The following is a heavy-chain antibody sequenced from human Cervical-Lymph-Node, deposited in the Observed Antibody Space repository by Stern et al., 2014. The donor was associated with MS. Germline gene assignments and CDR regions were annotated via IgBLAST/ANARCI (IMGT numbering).Heavy chain of an antibody. J-gene: IGHJ4*02. D-gene: IGHD2-15*01. CDR1: GGSISSSSYY. Sequence: QLQLQESGPGLVKPSETLSLTCTVSGGSISSSSYYWGWIRQPPGKGLEWIGSIYYSGSTYYNPSLKSRVTISVDTSKNQFSLKLSSVTAADTAVYYCARLRSRGMVVAANFDYWGQGTLVTVSS. CDR2: IYYSGST. CDR3: ARLRSRGMVVAANFDY. V-gene: IGHV4-39*01.